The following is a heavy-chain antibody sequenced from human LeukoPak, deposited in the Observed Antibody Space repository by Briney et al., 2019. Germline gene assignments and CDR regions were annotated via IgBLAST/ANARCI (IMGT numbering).Heavy chain of an antibody. D-gene: IGHD3-10*01. J-gene: IGHJ5*02. V-gene: IGHV1-2*02. CDR3: ARDIAPIPQYYYGSGSYYKGPFDP. CDR1: GYTFTGYY. CDR2: INPNSGGT. Sequence: ASVKVSCKASGYTFTGYYMHWVRQAPGQGLEWMGWINPNSGGTNYAQKFQGRVTMTRDTSISTACMELSRLRSDDTAVYYCARDIAPIPQYYYGSGSYYKGPFDPWGQGTLVTVSS.